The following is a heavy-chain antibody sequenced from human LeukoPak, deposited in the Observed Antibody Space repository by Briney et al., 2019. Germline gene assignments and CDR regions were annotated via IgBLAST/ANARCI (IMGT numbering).Heavy chain of an antibody. CDR1: GFSFNTYG. CDR2: IWYDGSSK. CDR3: ARDSGDTRYYYDSSGYYPGYFDF. V-gene: IGHV3-33*01. D-gene: IGHD3-22*01. J-gene: IGHJ4*02. Sequence: GGSLRLSCAASGFSFNTYGMHWVRQAPGKGLEWVAIIWYDGSSKYSADSVKGRFTISRDNSKNTLYLQMNSLRAEATAVYYCARDSGDTRYYYDSSGYYPGYFDFWGQGTPVTVSS.